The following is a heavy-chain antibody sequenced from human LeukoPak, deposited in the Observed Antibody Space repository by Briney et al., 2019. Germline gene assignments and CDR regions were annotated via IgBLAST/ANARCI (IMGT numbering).Heavy chain of an antibody. CDR1: GFTFSSYA. CDR2: IWYDGSDK. CDR3: ARAGDAFDI. V-gene: IGHV3-33*08. J-gene: IGHJ3*02. Sequence: QTGGSLRLSCAASGFTFSSYAMSWVRQAPGKGLEWVAVIWYDGSDKYYTDSVKGRFTLSRDNSKNTLYLQMNSLRAEDTATYYCARAGDAFDIWGQGTMVTVSS.